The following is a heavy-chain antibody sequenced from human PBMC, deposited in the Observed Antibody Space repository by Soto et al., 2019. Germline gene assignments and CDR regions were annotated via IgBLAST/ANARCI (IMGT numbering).Heavy chain of an antibody. CDR3: ARVEGSSYYFRHDC. J-gene: IGHJ4*02. CDR2: IYYSGSS. D-gene: IGHD1-26*01. Sequence: SETLSLTCTVSGGSISSGSYHWSWIRQHPGKGLEWIGNIYYSGSSYYNPSLKSRATISIDTSKDQFSLRLGSVTAADTAVYYRARVEGSSYYFRHDCWGRGTLVTVSS. CDR1: GGSISSGSYH. V-gene: IGHV4-31*03.